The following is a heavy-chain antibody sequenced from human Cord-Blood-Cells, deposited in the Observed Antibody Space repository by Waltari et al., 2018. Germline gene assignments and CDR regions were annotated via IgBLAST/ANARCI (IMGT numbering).Heavy chain of an antibody. CDR2: MNPNSGNT. CDR1: GYTFTSYD. Sequence: QVQLVQSGAEVKKTGASVKVSCKASGYTFTSYDINWVRQATGQGLEWRRWMNPNSGNTGYAQKFQGRGTITKNTSISTAYMELSSLRSEDTAVYYCARGRGGSYYWFDPWGQGTLVTVSS. V-gene: IGHV1-8*03. J-gene: IGHJ5*02. D-gene: IGHD1-26*01. CDR3: ARGRGGSYYWFDP.